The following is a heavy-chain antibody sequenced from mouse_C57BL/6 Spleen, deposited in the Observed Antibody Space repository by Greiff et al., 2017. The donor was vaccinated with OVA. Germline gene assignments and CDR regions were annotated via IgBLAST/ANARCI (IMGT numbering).Heavy chain of an antibody. V-gene: IGHV1-42*01. CDR2: INPSTGGT. Sequence: VQLKESGPELVKPGASVKISCKASGYSFTGYYMNWVKQSPEKSLEWIGEINPSTGGTTYNQKFKAKATLTVDKSSSTAYMQLKSLTSEDSAVYYCARGGSNYDYAMDYWGQGTSVTVSS. CDR1: GYSFTGYY. J-gene: IGHJ4*01. CDR3: ARGGSNYDYAMDY. D-gene: IGHD2-5*01.